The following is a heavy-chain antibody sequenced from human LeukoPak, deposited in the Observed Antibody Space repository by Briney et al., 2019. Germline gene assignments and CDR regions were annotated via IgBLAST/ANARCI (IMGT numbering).Heavy chain of an antibody. CDR3: ARVRSSSWYADY. J-gene: IGHJ4*02. V-gene: IGHV3-11*04. CDR1: GFTFSDYY. D-gene: IGHD6-13*01. CDR2: ISSSGSTI. Sequence: GGSLRLSCAASGFTFSDYYMSWIRQAPGKGLEWVSYISSSGSTIYYADSVKGRFTLSRDNAKNSLYLQMSSLRAEDTAVYYCARVRSSSWYADYWGQGTLVTVSS.